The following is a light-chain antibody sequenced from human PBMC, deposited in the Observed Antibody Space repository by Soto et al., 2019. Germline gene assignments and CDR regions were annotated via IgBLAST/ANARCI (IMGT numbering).Light chain of an antibody. CDR2: EGS. CDR1: SSDVGSYNL. V-gene: IGLV2-23*01. Sequence: ALTQPASVSGSPGQSITISCTGTSSDVGSYNLVSWYQQHPGKAPKLMIYEGSKRPSGVSNRFSGSKSGNTASLTISGLQAEDEADYYCCSYAGRGVFGTGTKVTVL. J-gene: IGLJ1*01. CDR3: CSYAGRGV.